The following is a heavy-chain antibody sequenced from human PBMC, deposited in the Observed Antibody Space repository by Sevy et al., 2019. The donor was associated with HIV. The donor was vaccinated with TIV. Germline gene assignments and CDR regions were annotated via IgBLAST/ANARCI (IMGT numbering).Heavy chain of an antibody. V-gene: IGHV1-2*02. CDR3: ATSANLDTSWFDP. Sequence: ASVKVSCKTSGSTFSDDYIHWVRQAPGERLGWMGWINSAGTNYAETFQGRVTMTRDASITTAYMELNSLRSDDTATYYCATSANLDTSWFDPWGQGVVVTVSS. CDR2: INSAGT. J-gene: IGHJ5*02. D-gene: IGHD1-1*01. CDR1: GSTFSDDY.